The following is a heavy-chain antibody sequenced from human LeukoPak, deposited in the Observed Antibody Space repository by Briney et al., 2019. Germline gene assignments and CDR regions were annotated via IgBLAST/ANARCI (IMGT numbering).Heavy chain of an antibody. Sequence: GGSLRLSCAASTFTFRNAWMSWVRQAPGKGLEWVGRMKSKTDGGTTYYAAPVKGRFTISRDDSKDTLYLQMNSLKTEDTAAYYCTTEGRGYDFDYWGQGTLVTVSS. CDR1: TFTFRNAW. D-gene: IGHD5-12*01. J-gene: IGHJ4*02. V-gene: IGHV3-15*01. CDR2: MKSKTDGGTT. CDR3: TTEGRGYDFDY.